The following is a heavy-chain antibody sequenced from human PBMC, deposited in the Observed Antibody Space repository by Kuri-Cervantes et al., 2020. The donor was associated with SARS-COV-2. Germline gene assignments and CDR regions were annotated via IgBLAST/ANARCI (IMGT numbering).Heavy chain of an antibody. CDR3: ARDLKEQWLVFDY. CDR1: GFTFSDAW. CDR2: IKSKTDGGTT. V-gene: IGHV3-15*01. Sequence: GGSLRLPCAASGFTFSDAWMSWVRQAPGKGLEWVGRIKSKTDGGTTDYAAPVKGRFTISRDNSKNTLYLQMNSLRAEDTAVYYCARDLKEQWLVFDYWGQGTLVTVSS. D-gene: IGHD6-19*01. J-gene: IGHJ4*02.